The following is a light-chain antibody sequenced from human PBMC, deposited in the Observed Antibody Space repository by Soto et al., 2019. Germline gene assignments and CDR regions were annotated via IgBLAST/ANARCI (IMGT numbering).Light chain of an antibody. Sequence: QPVLTQPPSASGTPGQRVTISCSGSSSNIGRNTVNWYQQLPGTAPKLLIHSNNQRPSGVPDRFSGSKPGTSASLAISGLQSEDEADYDCAAWDDSLNGVVFGGGTKLTVL. CDR2: SNN. CDR3: AAWDDSLNGVV. CDR1: SSNIGRNT. J-gene: IGLJ3*02. V-gene: IGLV1-44*01.